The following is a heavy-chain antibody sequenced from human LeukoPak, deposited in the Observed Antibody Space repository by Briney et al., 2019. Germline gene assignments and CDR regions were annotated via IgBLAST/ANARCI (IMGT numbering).Heavy chain of an antibody. CDR1: GGTFSSYA. CDR2: IFPILGIA. Sequence: SVKVSCKASGGTFSSYAISWVRQAPGQGLEWMGRIFPILGIANYAQKFQGRVTITADKSTSTAYMELSSLRSEDTAVYYCARDATNDPYSGYDYVHAWGDYYGMDVWGQGTTVTVSS. D-gene: IGHD5-12*01. V-gene: IGHV1-69*04. CDR3: ARDATNDPYSGYDYVHAWGDYYGMDV. J-gene: IGHJ6*02.